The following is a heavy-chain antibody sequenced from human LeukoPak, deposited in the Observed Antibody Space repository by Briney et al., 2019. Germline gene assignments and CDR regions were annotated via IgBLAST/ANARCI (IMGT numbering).Heavy chain of an antibody. D-gene: IGHD2-15*01. CDR2: INHSGST. J-gene: IGHJ5*02. CDR3: ARQLVVVAATFHNWFDP. V-gene: IGHV4-34*01. Sequence: SETLSLTCAVYGGSFSGYYWSWIRQPPGKGLEWIGEINHSGSTNYNPSLKSRVTISVDTSKNQFSLKLSSVTAADTAVYYCARQLVVVAATFHNWFDPWGQGTLVTVSS. CDR1: GGSFSGYY.